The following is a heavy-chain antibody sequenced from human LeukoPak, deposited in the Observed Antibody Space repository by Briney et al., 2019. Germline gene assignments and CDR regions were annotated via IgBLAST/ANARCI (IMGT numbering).Heavy chain of an antibody. D-gene: IGHD3-10*01. V-gene: IGHV3-15*01. CDR1: GFTFSNAW. CDR3: TTGGEAWFGELFYPDY. Sequence: GGSHRLSCAASGFTFSNAWMSWVRQAPGKGLEWVGRIKRKTDGGTTDYAAPVKGRLTISRDDSKNTLYLQMNSLKTEDTAVYYCTTGGEAWFGELFYPDYWGQGTLFTVSS. CDR2: IKRKTDGGTT. J-gene: IGHJ4*02.